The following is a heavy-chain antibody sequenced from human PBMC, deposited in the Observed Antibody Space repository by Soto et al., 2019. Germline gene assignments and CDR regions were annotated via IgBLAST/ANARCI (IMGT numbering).Heavy chain of an antibody. CDR2: ISYDGSNK. CDR3: ARDGKYAPPFDY. Sequence: GSLLLSCTASGCTFSSYAMHWVRQAPGKGLEWVAVISYDGSNKYYADSVKGRFTISRDNSKNTLYLQMNSLRAEDTAVYYCARDGKYAPPFDYWGQGTLVTVYS. CDR1: GCTFSSYA. D-gene: IGHD2-2*01. V-gene: IGHV3-30-3*01. J-gene: IGHJ4*02.